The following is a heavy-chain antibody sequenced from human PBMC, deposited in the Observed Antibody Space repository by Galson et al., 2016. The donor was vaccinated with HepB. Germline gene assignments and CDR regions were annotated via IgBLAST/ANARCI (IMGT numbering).Heavy chain of an antibody. CDR2: ISYDGSNK. V-gene: IGHV3-30*04. Sequence: SLRLSCAASGLTFRSYAMHWVRQAPGKGLEWVAVISYDGSNKYYADSVEGRLTISRDNAKNPLYLQMNSLRAEDTAVYYCARDADIVKVPAAIRADVWGQGTLVTVSS. D-gene: IGHD2-2*02. CDR3: ARDADIVKVPAAIRADV. J-gene: IGHJ4*02. CDR1: GLTFRSYA.